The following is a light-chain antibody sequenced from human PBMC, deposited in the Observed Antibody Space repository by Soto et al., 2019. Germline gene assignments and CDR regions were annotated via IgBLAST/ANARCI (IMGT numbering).Light chain of an antibody. CDR1: SSDVGGYNY. V-gene: IGLV2-14*01. CDR2: DVS. Sequence: QSALTQPASVSGSPGQSITISCTGTSSDVGGYNYVSWYQQHPGKAPKLMIYDVSNRPSGVSNRFSGSKSGNTASLTISGIQAEDEADYSCSSYTNSRTVVFGGGTQLTVL. J-gene: IGLJ2*01. CDR3: SSYTNSRTVV.